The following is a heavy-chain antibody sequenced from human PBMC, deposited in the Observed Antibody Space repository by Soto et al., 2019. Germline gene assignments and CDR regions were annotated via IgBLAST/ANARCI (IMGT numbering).Heavy chain of an antibody. CDR3: ARELEYCSGGSCYPYGMDV. CDR1: GFTFSSYA. CDR2: ISYDGSNK. J-gene: IGHJ6*02. V-gene: IGHV3-30-3*01. Sequence: GGSLRLSCAASGFTFSSYAMHWVRQAPGKGLEWVAVISYDGSNKYYADSVKGRFTISRDNSKNTLYLQMNSLRAEDTAVYYCARELEYCSGGSCYPYGMDVWGQGTTVTVSS. D-gene: IGHD2-15*01.